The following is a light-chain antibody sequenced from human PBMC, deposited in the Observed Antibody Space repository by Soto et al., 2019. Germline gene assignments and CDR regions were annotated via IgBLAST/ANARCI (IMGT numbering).Light chain of an antibody. CDR3: QSYDSSLSDVG. CDR2: GNS. V-gene: IGLV1-40*01. Sequence: QSVLTQPPSVSGAPGQRVTISCTGSSSNIGAGYDVHWYQQLPGTAPKLLIYGNSNRPSGVPDRFSGSKSGTSASLAITGLQAEDAADYYCQSYDSSLSDVGFGGGTQLPVL. J-gene: IGLJ2*01. CDR1: SSNIGAGYD.